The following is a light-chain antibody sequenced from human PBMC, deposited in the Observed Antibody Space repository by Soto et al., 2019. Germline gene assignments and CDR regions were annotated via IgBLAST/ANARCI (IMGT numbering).Light chain of an antibody. J-gene: IGKJ1*01. CDR1: PSVTQD. CDR3: QQYNNWPRT. V-gene: IGKV3-15*01. Sequence: EIVLTQSPATLSLSAGEGATLSCRASPSVTQDLSWYQQKPGQAPRLLIYGASTRATGIPARFSGSGSGTEFTLTISSLQSEDFAVYYCQQYNNWPRTFGQGTKVDIK. CDR2: GAS.